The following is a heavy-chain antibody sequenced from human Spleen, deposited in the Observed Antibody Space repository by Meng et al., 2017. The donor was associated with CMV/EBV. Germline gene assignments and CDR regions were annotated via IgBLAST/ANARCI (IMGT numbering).Heavy chain of an antibody. J-gene: IGHJ5*02. V-gene: IGHV1-46*01. CDR3: ARARQAAADTTWFDP. Sequence: ASVKVSCKASGYTFISYYMHWVRQAPGQGLERMGIINPSGGSTSYAQKFQGRVTMTRDTSTSTVYMELSSLRSEDTAVYYCARARQAAADTTWFDPWGQGTLVTVSS. D-gene: IGHD6-13*01. CDR2: INPSGGST. CDR1: GYTFISYY.